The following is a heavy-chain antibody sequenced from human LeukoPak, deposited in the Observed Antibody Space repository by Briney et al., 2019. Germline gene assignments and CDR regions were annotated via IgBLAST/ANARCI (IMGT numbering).Heavy chain of an antibody. CDR3: ARDPMALDWFDS. CDR1: GASISSPYYY. D-gene: IGHD3-10*01. Sequence: SETLSLTCTVSGASISSPYYYWSWIRQSAGTGMEWIGRVYNTGNTNYNPSLESRVTISIDTSKNHFSLKLTSVTASDTAVYYCARDPMALDWFDSWGQGILVTVSS. CDR2: VYNTGNT. V-gene: IGHV4-61*02. J-gene: IGHJ5*01.